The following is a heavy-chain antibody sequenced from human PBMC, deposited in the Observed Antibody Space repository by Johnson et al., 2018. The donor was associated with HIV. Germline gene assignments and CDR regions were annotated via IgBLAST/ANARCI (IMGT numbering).Heavy chain of an antibody. CDR1: GFTFSSFG. CDR2: ISYDGNKK. J-gene: IGHJ3*02. D-gene: IGHD1-7*01. CDR3: AREVVGDGNYPPDAFDI. Sequence: QVQLVESGGGVVQPGRSLRLSCAASGFTFSSFGMHWVRQAPGKGLEWVAIISYDGNKKYSVDFVKGRFTISRDNAKNSLFLQVSSLRAEDTAVYYCAREVVGDGNYPPDAFDIWGQGTMVTVSS. V-gene: IGHV3-30*03.